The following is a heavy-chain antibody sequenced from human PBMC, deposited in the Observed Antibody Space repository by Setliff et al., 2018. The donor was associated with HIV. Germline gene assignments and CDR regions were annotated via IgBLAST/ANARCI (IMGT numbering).Heavy chain of an antibody. J-gene: IGHJ4*02. Sequence: RASVKVSCKSSGGTFSSYGVTWVRQAPGQGLEWMGGIIPIFGTSNSAQKFQGRVKITADTFTSTAYMELSSLRSEDTALYYCARGLSGAGDEYWGQGTLVTVSS. CDR1: GGTFSSYG. CDR2: IIPIFGTS. D-gene: IGHD3-10*01. V-gene: IGHV1-69*06. CDR3: ARGLSGAGDEY.